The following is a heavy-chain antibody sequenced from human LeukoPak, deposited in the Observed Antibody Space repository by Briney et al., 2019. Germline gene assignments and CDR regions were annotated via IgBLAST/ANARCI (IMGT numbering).Heavy chain of an antibody. V-gene: IGHV1-8*01. Sequence: ASVKVTCKASGYTFTSYDINWVRQATGQGLEWMGWMNPNSGNTGYAQKFQGRVTMTRNTSISTAYMELSSLRSEDTAVYYCARGGYYDFWSGYFVRTDDVWGQGTTVTVSS. CDR1: GYTFTSYD. CDR2: MNPNSGNT. CDR3: ARGGYYDFWSGYFVRTDDV. D-gene: IGHD3-3*01. J-gene: IGHJ6*02.